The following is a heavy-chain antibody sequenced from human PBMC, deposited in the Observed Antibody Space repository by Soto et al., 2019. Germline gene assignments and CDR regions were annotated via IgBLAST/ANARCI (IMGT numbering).Heavy chain of an antibody. J-gene: IGHJ4*02. CDR1: GGSISSYY. D-gene: IGHD6-19*01. Sequence: SETLSLTCTVSGGSISSYYWSWIRQPPGKGLEWIGYIYYSGSTNYNPSLKSRVTISVDTSKNQFSLKLSSVTAADTAVYYCAKLSFRSYSSGWKPDYWGQGTLVTVSS. CDR2: IYYSGST. CDR3: AKLSFRSYSSGWKPDY. V-gene: IGHV4-59*08.